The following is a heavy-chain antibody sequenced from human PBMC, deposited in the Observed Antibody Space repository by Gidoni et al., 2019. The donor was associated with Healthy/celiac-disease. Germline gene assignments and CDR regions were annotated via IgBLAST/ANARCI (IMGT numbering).Heavy chain of an antibody. J-gene: IGHJ5*02. CDR2: INHSGST. V-gene: IGHV4-34*01. Sequence: DGLEWIGEINHSGSTNYNPSLKSRVTISVDTSKNQFSLKLSSVTAADTAVYYCARPRLRRQQLVRGGGWFDPWGQGTLVTVSS. CDR3: ARPRLRRQQLVRGGGWFDP. D-gene: IGHD6-13*01.